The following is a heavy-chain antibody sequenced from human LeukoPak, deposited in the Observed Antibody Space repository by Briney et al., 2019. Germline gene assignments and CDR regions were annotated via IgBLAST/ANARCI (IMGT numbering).Heavy chain of an antibody. V-gene: IGHV3-30*02. CDR2: IQYDGSHK. J-gene: IGHJ5*02. D-gene: IGHD1-26*01. Sequence: TGGSLRLSCAASGFTFSSYGMHWVRQAPGKGLEWVAFIQYDGSHKYYADSVKGRFTISRDNSKNTLFLQMNNLRGEDTAVYYCAKAGGIYYPDHFDPWGQGTLVTVSS. CDR3: AKAGGIYYPDHFDP. CDR1: GFTFSSYG.